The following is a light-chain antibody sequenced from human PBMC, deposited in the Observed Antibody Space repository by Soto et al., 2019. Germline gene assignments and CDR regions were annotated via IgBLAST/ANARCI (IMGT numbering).Light chain of an antibody. V-gene: IGKV2-28*01. CDR3: MQALQTPLT. J-gene: IGKJ4*01. Sequence: DVVMTQTPLSLPVTPGEPASISCRSSQSLLHSDGYNYLDWFLQRPGQSPQLLIYLGSNRASGVPDRFSGSGSGTDFTLRISRVEAEDVGVYYCMQALQTPLTSGGGTTAEIK. CDR2: LGS. CDR1: QSLLHSDGYNY.